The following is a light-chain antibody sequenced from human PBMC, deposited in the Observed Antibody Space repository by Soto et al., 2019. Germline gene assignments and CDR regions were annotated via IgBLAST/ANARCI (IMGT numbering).Light chain of an antibody. Sequence: EVVLTQSPATLSLSPGERATLSCRASQSVSNYLAWYQQKPGQAPRLLIYEASNSATGIPVRFSGSGSGTDFTLTISSLEPEDFAVYYCQQRTNWIFTFGPGTRVDIK. V-gene: IGKV3-11*01. J-gene: IGKJ3*01. CDR1: QSVSNY. CDR2: EAS. CDR3: QQRTNWIFT.